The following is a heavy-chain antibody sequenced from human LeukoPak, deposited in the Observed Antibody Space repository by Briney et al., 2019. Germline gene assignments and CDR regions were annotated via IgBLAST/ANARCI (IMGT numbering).Heavy chain of an antibody. CDR1: GGSISSGGYS. CDR2: IYHSGST. V-gene: IGHV4-30-2*01. J-gene: IGHJ4*02. Sequence: SETLSLTCAVSGGSISSGGYSWSWIRQPPGKGLEWIGYIYHSGSTYYNPSLKSRVTISVDRSKNQFSLKLSSVTAADTAVYYCARGDYGGNLYGYWGQGTLVTVSS. D-gene: IGHD4-23*01. CDR3: ARGDYGGNLYGY.